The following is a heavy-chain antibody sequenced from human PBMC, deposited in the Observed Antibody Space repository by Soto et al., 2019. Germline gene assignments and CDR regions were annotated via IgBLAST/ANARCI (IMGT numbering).Heavy chain of an antibody. Sequence: EVQLLESGGGLVQPGGSLRLSCAASGFTFSSYAMSWVRQAPGKGLEWVSAISGSGGSTYYADSVKGRFTITRDKSKNTLYLQMNSLRAEDTAVYYCAKDSGSYPYYFDYCGQGTLVTVSS. V-gene: IGHV3-23*01. CDR2: ISGSGGST. CDR1: GFTFSSYA. J-gene: IGHJ4*02. D-gene: IGHD1-26*01. CDR3: AKDSGSYPYYFDY.